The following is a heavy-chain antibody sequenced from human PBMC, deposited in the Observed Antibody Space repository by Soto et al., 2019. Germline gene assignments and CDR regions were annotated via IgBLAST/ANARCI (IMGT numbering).Heavy chain of an antibody. V-gene: IGHV3-15*01. CDR1: GFTFSNAW. CDR3: TTNFGYGYVFDY. Sequence: PGGSLRLSCAASGFTFSNAWMSWVRQAPGKGLEWVGRIKSKTDGGTTDYAAPVKGRFTISRDDSKNTLYLQMNSLKTEDTAVYYCTTNFGYGYVFDYWGQGTLVTVSS. CDR2: IKSKTDGGTT. J-gene: IGHJ4*02. D-gene: IGHD5-18*01.